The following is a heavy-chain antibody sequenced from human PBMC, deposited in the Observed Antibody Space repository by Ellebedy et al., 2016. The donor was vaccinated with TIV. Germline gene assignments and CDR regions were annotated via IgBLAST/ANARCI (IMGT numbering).Heavy chain of an antibody. D-gene: IGHD5-24*01. Sequence: PGGSLRLSCAASGFTFSSYGMHWVRQAPGKGLEWVAVISYDGSNKYYADSVKGRFTISRDNSKNTLYLQMNSLRAEETAVYYCARDPGWGEMATIQPPPTDVWGQGTTVTVSS. CDR2: ISYDGSNK. J-gene: IGHJ6*02. CDR3: ARDPGWGEMATIQPPPTDV. V-gene: IGHV3-30*03. CDR1: GFTFSSYG.